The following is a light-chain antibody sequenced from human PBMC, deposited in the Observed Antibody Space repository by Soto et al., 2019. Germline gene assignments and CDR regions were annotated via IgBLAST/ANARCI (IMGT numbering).Light chain of an antibody. CDR1: QGIRKD. CDR3: LQHNNYPHS. J-gene: IGKJ2*01. CDR2: AAS. V-gene: IGKV1-17*01. Sequence: DIQMTQSPSSLSASVGDRVTITCRESQGIRKDLGWYQQKPGKAPKRLIYAASSLQSGVPSRFSGSGSGTEFTLTISSLQPEDFATYYCLQHNNYPHSFGQGTKLEVK.